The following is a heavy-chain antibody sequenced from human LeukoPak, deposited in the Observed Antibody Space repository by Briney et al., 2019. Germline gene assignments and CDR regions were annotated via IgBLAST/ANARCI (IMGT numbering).Heavy chain of an antibody. Sequence: SSETLSLTCAVYGGSFSGYYWSWIRQPPGKGLEWIGEINHSGSTNYNPSLKSRVTISVDTSKNQFSLKLSSVTTADTAVFYCARLKRHYGSGSTRFDPWGQGTLVTVSS. CDR1: GGSFSGYY. CDR3: ARLKRHYGSGSTRFDP. V-gene: IGHV4-34*01. CDR2: INHSGST. D-gene: IGHD3-10*01. J-gene: IGHJ5*02.